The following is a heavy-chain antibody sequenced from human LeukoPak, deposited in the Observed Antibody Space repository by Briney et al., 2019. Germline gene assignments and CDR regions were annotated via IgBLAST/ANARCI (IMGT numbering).Heavy chain of an antibody. D-gene: IGHD3-10*01. CDR1: GGSISSSGYY. Sequence: SETLSLTCIVSGGSISSSGYYWGWIRQPPEKGLEWIGSIYYTGSTYYNPSLKSRVTISVDTSKKQFSLKLSSVTAADTAVYYCARLHGSGSQPFDPWGQGTLVTVSS. CDR3: ARLHGSGSQPFDP. J-gene: IGHJ5*02. V-gene: IGHV4-39*01. CDR2: IYYTGST.